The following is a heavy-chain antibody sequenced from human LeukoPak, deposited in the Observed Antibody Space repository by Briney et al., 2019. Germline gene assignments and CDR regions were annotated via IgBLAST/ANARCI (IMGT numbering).Heavy chain of an antibody. D-gene: IGHD3-3*01. Sequence: XXXXXKXQEXVSYISSSSSTIYYADSVKGRFTIFRDNAKNSLYLQMNSLRAEDTAVYYCARDADYDFWSGYSAFDPWGQGTLVTVSS. CDR3: ARDADYDFWSGYSAFDP. J-gene: IGHJ5*02. CDR2: ISSSSSTI. V-gene: IGHV3-48*04.